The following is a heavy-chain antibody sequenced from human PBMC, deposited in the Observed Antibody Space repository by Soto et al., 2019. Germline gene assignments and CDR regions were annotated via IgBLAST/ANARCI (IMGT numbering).Heavy chain of an antibody. Sequence: QVQLVESGGGVVQPGRSLRLSCAASGFTFSSYAMHWVRQAPGKGLEWVAVISYDGSNKYYADSVKGGFTISRDNSKNTLYLQMNSRRAEDTTVYYCARGLVWLGELFPLSDYYYGMDVWGQGTTVTVSS. J-gene: IGHJ6*02. V-gene: IGHV3-30-3*01. CDR1: GFTFSSYA. CDR2: ISYDGSNK. D-gene: IGHD3-10*01. CDR3: ARGLVWLGELFPLSDYYYGMDV.